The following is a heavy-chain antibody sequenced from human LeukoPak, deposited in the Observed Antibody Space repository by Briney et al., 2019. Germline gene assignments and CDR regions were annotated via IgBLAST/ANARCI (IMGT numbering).Heavy chain of an antibody. Sequence: GGSLRLSCAASGFSFIFYEIHGVRQAPGKGVEWISDISSSGTTTYYADSVKGRFTISRDNPKNSLYLQMNSLRAEDTAVYSCTTLTVASTFDYWGQGTLVTVSS. D-gene: IGHD6-19*01. CDR3: TTLTVASTFDY. J-gene: IGHJ4*02. V-gene: IGHV3-48*03. CDR1: GFSFIFYE. CDR2: ISSSGTTT.